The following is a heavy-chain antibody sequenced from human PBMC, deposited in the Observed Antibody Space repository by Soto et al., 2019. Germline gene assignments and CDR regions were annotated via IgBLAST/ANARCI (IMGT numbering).Heavy chain of an antibody. CDR2: ISSSSSYI. Sequence: RGSLRLSCAASGFTFSSYSINWVRQAPGKGLEWVSSISSSSSYIYYADSVKGRFTISRDNAKNSLYLQMNSLRAEDTAVYYCARAYDFWSGYPPGLDVWGQGTTVTVSS. CDR1: GFTFSSYS. V-gene: IGHV3-21*01. CDR3: ARAYDFWSGYPPGLDV. J-gene: IGHJ6*02. D-gene: IGHD3-3*01.